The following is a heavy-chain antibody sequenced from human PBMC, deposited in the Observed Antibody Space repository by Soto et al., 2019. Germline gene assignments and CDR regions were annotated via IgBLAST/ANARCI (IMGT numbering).Heavy chain of an antibody. Sequence: PGESLKISCKGSGYSFTSYWIGWVRQMPGKGLEWMGIIYPGDSHTKYSPSFQGQVTISADKSISTAYLQWSGLKASDTAIYYCARQGYCRTTACYTVDYWGQGTLVTVSS. D-gene: IGHD2-2*02. V-gene: IGHV5-51*01. CDR2: IYPGDSHT. J-gene: IGHJ4*02. CDR1: GYSFTSYW. CDR3: ARQGYCRTTACYTVDY.